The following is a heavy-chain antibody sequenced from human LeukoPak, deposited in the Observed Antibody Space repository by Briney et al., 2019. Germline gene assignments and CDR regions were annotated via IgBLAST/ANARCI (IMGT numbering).Heavy chain of an antibody. V-gene: IGHV4-59*01. CDR2: IYYSGST. Sequence: SETLSLTCTVSGGSISSYYWSWIRQPPGKGLEWIGYIYYSGSTNYNPSLKSRVTISVGTSKNQFSLKLSSVTAADTAVYYCARGEYSSPVSYFDYWGQGTLVTVSS. D-gene: IGHD6-13*01. J-gene: IGHJ4*02. CDR1: GGSISSYY. CDR3: ARGEYSSPVSYFDY.